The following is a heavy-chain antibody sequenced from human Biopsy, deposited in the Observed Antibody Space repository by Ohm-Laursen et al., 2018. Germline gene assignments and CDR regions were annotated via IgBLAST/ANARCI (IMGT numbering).Heavy chain of an antibody. CDR2: FDREERKT. CDR3: ATGPYYDTRFYYNVRPFDF. Sequence: VQVSCNVSGYTLTELSIHWVRQTGGKGLEWMGGFDREERKTVYAEKFQGRVTMTEDTSTDTVYMEVTSLRSDDTAVYYCATGPYYDTRFYYNVRPFDFWGQGTLVIVSS. CDR1: GYTLTELS. D-gene: IGHD3-10*01. V-gene: IGHV1-24*01. J-gene: IGHJ4*02.